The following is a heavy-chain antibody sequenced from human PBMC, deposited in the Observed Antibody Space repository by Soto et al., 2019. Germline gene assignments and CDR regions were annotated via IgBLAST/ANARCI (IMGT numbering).Heavy chain of an antibody. D-gene: IGHD3-22*01. Sequence: EVQLVESGGGLVQPGGSLRLSCAASGFTFNTYWMQWVRQAPGKGLVWVSRIKSDGSYTNYADSVKGRFTISRDNAQNKRFLPMNSRGAEDTAVYYCATGGSGYFTYWGQGTLDTVSS. CDR3: ATGGSGYFTY. CDR2: IKSDGSYT. V-gene: IGHV3-74*01. J-gene: IGHJ4*02. CDR1: GFTFNTYW.